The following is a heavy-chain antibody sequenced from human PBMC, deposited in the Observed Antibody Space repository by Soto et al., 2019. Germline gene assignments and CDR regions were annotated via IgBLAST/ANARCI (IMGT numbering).Heavy chain of an antibody. Sequence: ASVKVSCKASGYTFTGYYMHWVRQAPGQGLEWMGWISANSGDTNYAQKLQGRVTMTTDTSISTAYMELRSLRSDDTAVYYCAREDGYYDILTGYRPPDYWGQGTLVTVSS. CDR3: AREDGYYDILTGYRPPDY. D-gene: IGHD3-9*01. CDR2: ISANSGDT. J-gene: IGHJ4*02. V-gene: IGHV1-2*02. CDR1: GYTFTGYY.